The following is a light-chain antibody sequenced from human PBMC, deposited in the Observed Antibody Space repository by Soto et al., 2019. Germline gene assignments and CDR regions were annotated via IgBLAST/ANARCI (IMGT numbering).Light chain of an antibody. CDR3: QKYHSYPTWT. V-gene: IGKV1-5*01. Sequence: DIQMTQSPSTLSASVGDRVTITCRASQRISSWLAWYQQKPGKAPKLLIYDASSLESGVPSRFSGSGTGTEFTLTTSSLQPDDFATYYCQKYHSYPTWTFGQGTKVEIK. J-gene: IGKJ1*01. CDR1: QRISSW. CDR2: DAS.